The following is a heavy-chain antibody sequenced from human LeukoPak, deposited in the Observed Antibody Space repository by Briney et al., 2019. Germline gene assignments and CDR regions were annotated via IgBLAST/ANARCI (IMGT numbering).Heavy chain of an antibody. V-gene: IGHV4-38-2*01. CDR3: ARANGFGLIIT. CDR2: MFHSGIT. CDR1: GYSISGSYY. Sequence: SETLSLTCAVSGYSISGSYYWGWIRQSPGKALEWIGRMFHSGITYYNPSLKSRVTISLDTSKNQFSLKLTSVTAADTAVYYCARANGFGLIITWGQGTLVTVSS. J-gene: IGHJ4*02. D-gene: IGHD3-10*01.